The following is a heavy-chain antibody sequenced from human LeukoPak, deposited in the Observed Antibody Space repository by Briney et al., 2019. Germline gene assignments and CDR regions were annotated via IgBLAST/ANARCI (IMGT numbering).Heavy chain of an antibody. V-gene: IGHV3-21*01. J-gene: IGHJ6*02. Sequence: GGSLRLSRAASGFTFSSYSMNWVRQAPGKGLEWVSSISSSSSYIYYADSVKGRFTISRDNAKNSLYLQMNSLRAEDTAVYYCARESRDSSSWYLPEYYYYGMDVWGQGTTVTVSS. D-gene: IGHD6-13*01. CDR3: ARESRDSSSWYLPEYYYYGMDV. CDR1: GFTFSSYS. CDR2: ISSSSSYI.